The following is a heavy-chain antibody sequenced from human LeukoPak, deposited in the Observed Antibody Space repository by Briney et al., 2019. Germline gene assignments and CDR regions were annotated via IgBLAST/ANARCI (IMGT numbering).Heavy chain of an antibody. D-gene: IGHD2-15*01. V-gene: IGHV3-23*01. CDR2: ISGSGGST. J-gene: IGHJ4*02. CDR3: ASRLGYCSXGSCFLDY. Sequence: PGGSLRLSCAASGFTFSSYAMSWVRQAPGNGLEWVSAISGSGGSTYYADSVKGRFTISRDNSKNTLYLQMNSLRAEDTAVYYCASRLGYCSXGSCFLDYWGQGTLVTVS. CDR1: GFTFSSYA.